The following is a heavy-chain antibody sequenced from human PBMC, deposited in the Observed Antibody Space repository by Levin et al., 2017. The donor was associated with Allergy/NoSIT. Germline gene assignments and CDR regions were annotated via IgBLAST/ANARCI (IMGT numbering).Heavy chain of an antibody. V-gene: IGHV3-66*02. Sequence: PGGSLRLSCAASGFTVSSNYMSWVRQAPGKGLEWVSVIYSGGSTYYADSVKGRFTISRDNSKNTLYLQMNSLRAEDTAVYYCARVARPGIAVAGTGVFDYWGQGTLVTVSS. J-gene: IGHJ4*02. D-gene: IGHD6-19*01. CDR1: GFTVSSNY. CDR3: ARVARPGIAVAGTGVFDY. CDR2: IYSGGST.